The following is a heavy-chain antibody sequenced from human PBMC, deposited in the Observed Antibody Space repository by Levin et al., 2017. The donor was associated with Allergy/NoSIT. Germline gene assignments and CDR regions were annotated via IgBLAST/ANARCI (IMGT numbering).Heavy chain of an antibody. CDR1: GYTFTDYY. Sequence: ASVKVSCKAAGYTFTDYYMHWVQQAPGQGLEWMGWVNCNSGDTHYAQKFQGRVTMTRDTSITTAYIELSSLRSDDTALYYCARNDYGDYVQNFDYWGQGTLVTVSS. CDR3: ARNDYGDYVQNFDY. D-gene: IGHD4-17*01. V-gene: IGHV1-2*02. CDR2: VNCNSGDT. J-gene: IGHJ4*02.